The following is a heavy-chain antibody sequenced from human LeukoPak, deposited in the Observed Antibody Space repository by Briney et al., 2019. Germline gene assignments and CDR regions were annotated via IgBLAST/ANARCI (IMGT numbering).Heavy chain of an antibody. J-gene: IGHJ4*02. CDR1: GITFSNSW. CDR3: ARDVAYSAFDY. D-gene: IGHD2-21*01. Sequence: GESLRLSCTTSGITFSNSWMSWVRQAPGKGLEWVATIRPDGSEGYYADSVRGRFTISRDNSKNSFYLQMSSLRAEDTGVFYCARDVAYSAFDYWGQGTLVTVSS. V-gene: IGHV3-7*01. CDR2: IRPDGSEG.